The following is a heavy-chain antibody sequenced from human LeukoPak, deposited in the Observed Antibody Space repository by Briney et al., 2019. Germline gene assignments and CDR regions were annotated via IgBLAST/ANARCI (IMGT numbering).Heavy chain of an antibody. CDR3: ARGPIVVVPAAIPSFDP. D-gene: IGHD2-2*01. CDR1: GGSFSGYY. V-gene: IGHV4-34*01. J-gene: IGHJ5*02. Sequence: SETLSLTCAVYGGSFSGYYWSWIRQPPGKGLEWIGEINHSGSTNYNPSLKSRVTISVDTSKNQFSLKLSSVTAADTAVYYCARGPIVVVPAAIPSFDPWGQGTLVTVSS. CDR2: INHSGST.